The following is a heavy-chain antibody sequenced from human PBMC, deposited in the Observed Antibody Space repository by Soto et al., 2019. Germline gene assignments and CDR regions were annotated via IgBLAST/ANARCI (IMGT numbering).Heavy chain of an antibody. CDR3: DRARYDGSGAPFDY. D-gene: IGHD3-22*01. CDR2: INSEGGST. J-gene: IGHJ4*02. V-gene: IGHV3-74*01. CDR1: GFTFSSYW. Sequence: EVQLVESGGGLVQPGGSLRLSCAASGFTFSSYWMHWVRQVPGKGLVWVSRINSEGGSTSYADSVKGRCTISRDNAKTTLSLQMDRLRAGDEAVYYCDRARYDGSGAPFDYWGQGTLVTVSS.